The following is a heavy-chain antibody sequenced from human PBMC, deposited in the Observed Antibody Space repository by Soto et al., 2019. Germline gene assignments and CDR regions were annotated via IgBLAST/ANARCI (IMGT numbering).Heavy chain of an antibody. CDR1: GFTFSSYA. D-gene: IGHD3-3*01. CDR3: AKDRRVFGVVHRNYFDY. Sequence: GGSLRLSCAASGFTFSSYAMSWVRQAPGKGLEWVSAISGSGGSTYYADSVKGRFTISRDNSKNTLYLQMNSLRAEDTAVYYCAKDRRVFGVVHRNYFDYWGQGTLVTVSS. V-gene: IGHV3-23*01. J-gene: IGHJ4*02. CDR2: ISGSGGST.